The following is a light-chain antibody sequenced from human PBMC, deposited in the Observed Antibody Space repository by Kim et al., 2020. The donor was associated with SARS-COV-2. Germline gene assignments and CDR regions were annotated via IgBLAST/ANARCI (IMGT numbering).Light chain of an antibody. CDR1: QSVSNRY. J-gene: IGKJ2*01. CDR2: VAS. V-gene: IGKV3-20*01. CDR3: QQYGSSPFT. Sequence: EIVLTQSPGTLSLSPGDRATLSCRASQSVSNRYVAWYQQQPGQAPRLLLYVASSRATGIPDRISGSGSGTDFSLTISRLEPEDFAVYYCQQYGSSPFTFGQGTKLEIK.